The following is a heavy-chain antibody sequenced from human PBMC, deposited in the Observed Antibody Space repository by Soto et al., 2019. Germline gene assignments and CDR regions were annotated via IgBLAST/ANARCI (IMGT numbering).Heavy chain of an antibody. D-gene: IGHD3-16*01. CDR1: GFTFSNYG. CDR2: ISSDGNDK. J-gene: IGHJ4*02. Sequence: GGSLRLSCAASGFTFSNYGMHWVRQAPGKGLEWAAAISSDGNDKLYPDSVKGRFTISRDNSKNTLYLQMSSLRPEDTAVYYCTNWRGSSNFDYWGQGSLVTSPQ. CDR3: TNWRGSSNFDY. V-gene: IGHV3-30*18.